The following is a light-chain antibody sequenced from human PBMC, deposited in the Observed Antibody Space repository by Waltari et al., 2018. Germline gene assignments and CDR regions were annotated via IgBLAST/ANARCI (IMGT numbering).Light chain of an antibody. CDR1: RSDVGRYNY. J-gene: IGLJ1*01. CDR3: SSYTGRSTLLYV. V-gene: IGLV2-14*01. Sequence: QSALTQPASVSGSPGQSITISCTGTRSDVGRYNYVAWYKQYPGKAPNLMISEVSNRPSGISNRFSGSKSGNTASLTISGLQAEDEAYYYCSSYTGRSTLLYVFGTGTKVTVL. CDR2: EVS.